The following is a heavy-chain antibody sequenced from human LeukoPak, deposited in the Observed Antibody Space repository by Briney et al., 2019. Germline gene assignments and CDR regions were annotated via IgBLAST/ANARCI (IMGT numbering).Heavy chain of an antibody. CDR1: GGSFSAYS. Sequence: SETLSLTCAVYGGSFSAYSWSWIRLPPGKGLEGIGEINHSGSTNYNLSLKSRVTMSVDTSRNHFSLKLTSVTAADTAVYYCARVHYGNYAEYFQHWGQGTLVTVSS. D-gene: IGHD4-11*01. CDR2: INHSGST. V-gene: IGHV4-34*01. CDR3: ARVHYGNYAEYFQH. J-gene: IGHJ1*01.